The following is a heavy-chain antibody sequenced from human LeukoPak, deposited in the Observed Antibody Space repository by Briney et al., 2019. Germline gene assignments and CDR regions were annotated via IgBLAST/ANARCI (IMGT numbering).Heavy chain of an antibody. V-gene: IGHV3-23*01. D-gene: IGHD6-13*01. CDR1: GFTFSSYA. Sequence: GGSLRLSCAASGFTFSSYAMSWVRQAPGKGLEWVSSISGSAGSTYYADSVKGRFTISRDNSRNTLYLQMNGLRAEDTAIYYCAKDGSSSWQDKYFQHWGQGTLVTVSS. CDR3: AKDGSSSWQDKYFQH. J-gene: IGHJ1*01. CDR2: ISGSAGST.